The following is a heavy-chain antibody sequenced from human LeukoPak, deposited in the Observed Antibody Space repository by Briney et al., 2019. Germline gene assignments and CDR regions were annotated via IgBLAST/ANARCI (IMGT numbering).Heavy chain of an antibody. CDR1: GFTFSSYW. CDR2: IKQDGSEK. CDR3: ARDSYSSIAARPSYYYYYMDV. V-gene: IGHV3-7*01. J-gene: IGHJ6*03. D-gene: IGHD6-6*01. Sequence: GGSLRLSCAASGFTFSSYWMSWVRQAPGKGLEWVANIKQDGSEKYYVDSVKGRFTISRDNAKNSLYLQMNSLRAEDTAVYYCARDSYSSIAARPSYYYYYMDVWGKGTTVTVSS.